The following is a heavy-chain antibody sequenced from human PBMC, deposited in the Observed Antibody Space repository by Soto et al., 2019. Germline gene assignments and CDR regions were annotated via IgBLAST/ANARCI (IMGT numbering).Heavy chain of an antibody. D-gene: IGHD1-7*01. CDR1: GFIFNNYV. V-gene: IGHV3-23*01. J-gene: IGHJ4*02. Sequence: EVQLLDSGGGLAQPGGSLRVSCAASGFIFNNYVMNWVRQAPGEGLQWVAGISASGVSTYYADSVKGRFIISRDNSKNTLSLQMNSLKAEATAIYYCAKVQLRHYYFDYWGMGTLVTVSS. CDR2: ISASGVST. CDR3: AKVQLRHYYFDY.